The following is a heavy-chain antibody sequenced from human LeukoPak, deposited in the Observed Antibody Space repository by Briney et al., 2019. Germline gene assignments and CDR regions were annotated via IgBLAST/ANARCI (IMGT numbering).Heavy chain of an antibody. CDR2: ISSSSSTI. CDR1: GFTFSSYS. Sequence: PGGSLRLSCAASGFTFSSYSMNWVRQAPGKGPEWVSYISSSSSTIYYADSVKGRFTISRDNAKNSLYLQMNSLRAEDTAVYYCARDYYETFDYWGQGTLVTVSS. CDR3: ARDYYETFDY. J-gene: IGHJ4*02. D-gene: IGHD3-22*01. V-gene: IGHV3-48*01.